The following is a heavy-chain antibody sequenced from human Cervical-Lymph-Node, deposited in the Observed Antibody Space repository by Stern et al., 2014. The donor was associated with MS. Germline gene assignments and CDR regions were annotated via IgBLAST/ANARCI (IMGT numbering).Heavy chain of an antibody. J-gene: IGHJ4*02. CDR2: IHRDGTDT. V-gene: IGHV3-74*01. CDR1: GFSVSTNW. D-gene: IGHD6-13*01. Sequence: EVQLVESGGGLVHPGGSLRLSCAVSGFSVSTNWMHWVRRTPGKGPVWVSTIHRDGTDTRYADSVKGRFTISRDNAKNTLYLQMNSLRGEDTAMYYCVRDQRMAAVDWGQGTLVTVSP. CDR3: VRDQRMAAVD.